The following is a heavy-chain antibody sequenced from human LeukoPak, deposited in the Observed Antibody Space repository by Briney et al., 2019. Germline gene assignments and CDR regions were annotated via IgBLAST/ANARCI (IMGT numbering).Heavy chain of an antibody. CDR1: GGSISSYY. CDR2: IYYSGST. CDR3: ARARGGFLEWLFDY. J-gene: IGHJ4*02. V-gene: IGHV4-59*01. Sequence: PSETLSLTCTVSGGSISSYYWSWIRQPPGKGLEWIGYIYYSGSTNYNPSLKSRVTISVDTSKNQFSLKLSSVTAADTAVYYCARARGGFLEWLFDYWGQGTLVTVSS. D-gene: IGHD3-3*01.